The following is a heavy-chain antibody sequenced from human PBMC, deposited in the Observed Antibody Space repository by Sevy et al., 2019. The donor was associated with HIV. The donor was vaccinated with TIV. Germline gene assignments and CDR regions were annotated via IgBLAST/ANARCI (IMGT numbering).Heavy chain of an antibody. CDR1: GGSIISSTYY. J-gene: IGHJ3*01. CDR3: ARRGAGPAFDV. V-gene: IGHV4-39*02. CDR2: VYYSGST. Sequence: SETLSLTCTVSGGSIISSTYYWGWIRQPPGKGLEWIGGVYYSGSTYYNPSLRSRVTISVDMFKDHFSLKLRSVTAADTAVYYCARRGAGPAFDVWGQGTMVTVSS. D-gene: IGHD3-10*01.